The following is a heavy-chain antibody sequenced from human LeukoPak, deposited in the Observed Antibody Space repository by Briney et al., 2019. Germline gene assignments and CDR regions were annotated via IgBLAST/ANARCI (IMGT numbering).Heavy chain of an antibody. CDR2: IYYSGST. CDR1: GDSTSSDRYY. CDR3: ARGGSGWYPGGYYFDY. Sequence: SETLSLTCTVSGDSTSSDRYYGGWVRQPPGKGLEWIGIIYYSGSTYYNPSLKSRVTMSVDTSKNQFFLKLSSVTAADTAVYYCARGGSGWYPGGYYFDYWGQGTLVTVSS. V-gene: IGHV4-39*07. D-gene: IGHD6-19*01. J-gene: IGHJ4*02.